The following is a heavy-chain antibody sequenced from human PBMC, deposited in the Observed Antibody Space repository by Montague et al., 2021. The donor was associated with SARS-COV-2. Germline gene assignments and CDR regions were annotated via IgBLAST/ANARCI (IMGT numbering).Heavy chain of an antibody. V-gene: IGHV4-34*01. Sequence: SETLSLTCAVYGGSFSDYYWSWIRQPPGKGLEWIGEINHSGSANYNPSLKSRVTISLDTSKNQFSLKLTSVTAADTAVYYCARVSLAAAATRSDYWGQGTLVTVSS. CDR3: ARVSLAAAATRSDY. J-gene: IGHJ4*02. CDR2: INHSGSA. CDR1: GGSFSDYY. D-gene: IGHD6-13*01.